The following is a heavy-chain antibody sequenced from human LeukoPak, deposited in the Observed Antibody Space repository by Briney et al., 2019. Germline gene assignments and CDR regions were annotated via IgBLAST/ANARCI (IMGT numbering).Heavy chain of an antibody. V-gene: IGHV3-23*01. D-gene: IGHD3-10*01. CDR1: GFTFSSYA. Sequence: GGSLRLSCAASGFTFSSYAMSWVRQAPGKGLEWVSAISGSGGSTYYADSMKGRFTISRDNSKNTLYLQMYSLRAEDTAVYYCANSHYYGSGSYYMTYYFDYWGQGTLVTVSS. CDR3: ANSHYYGSGSYYMTYYFDY. J-gene: IGHJ4*02. CDR2: ISGSGGST.